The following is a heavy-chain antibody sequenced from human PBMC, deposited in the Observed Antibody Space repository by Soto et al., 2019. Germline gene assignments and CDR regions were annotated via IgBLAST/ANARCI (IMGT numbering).Heavy chain of an antibody. V-gene: IGHV3-30*18. CDR1: GFIFSSYG. J-gene: IGHJ4*02. Sequence: QVQLVESGGGVVQPGRSLRLSCAASGFIFSSYGMHWVRQAPGKGLEWVAVISYEGSHTYYADSVKGRFTITRDNSKNTLYLQMNSLRPDDTAVYYCAKEVHCGGGSCSWSEGFDYWGQATLLTVSS. D-gene: IGHD2-15*01. CDR2: ISYEGSHT. CDR3: AKEVHCGGGSCSWSEGFDY.